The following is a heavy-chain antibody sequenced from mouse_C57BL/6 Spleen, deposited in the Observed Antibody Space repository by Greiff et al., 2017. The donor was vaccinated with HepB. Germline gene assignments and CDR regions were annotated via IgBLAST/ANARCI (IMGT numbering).Heavy chain of an antibody. CDR1: GYTFTSYW. Sequence: QVQLQQPGAELVMPGASVKLSCKASGYTFTSYWMHWVKQRPGQGLEWIGEIDPSDSYTNYNQKFKGKSTLTVDKSSSTAYMQLSSLTSEDSAVYDCARSGRGYFDYWGQGTTLTVSS. CDR3: ARSGRGYFDY. D-gene: IGHD3-1*01. J-gene: IGHJ2*01. V-gene: IGHV1-69*01. CDR2: IDPSDSYT.